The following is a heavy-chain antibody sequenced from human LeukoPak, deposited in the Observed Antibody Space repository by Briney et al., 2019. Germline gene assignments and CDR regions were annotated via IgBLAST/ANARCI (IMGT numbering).Heavy chain of an antibody. Sequence: SETLSLTCAVYGGSFSGYYWSWIRQPPGKGLERIGEINHSGSTNYNPSLKSRVTISVDTSKNQFSLKLSSVTAADTAVYYCARVESGYSSSWYPSRRGYYFDYWGQGTLVTVSS. CDR3: ARVESGYSSSWYPSRRGYYFDY. D-gene: IGHD6-13*01. CDR2: INHSGST. V-gene: IGHV4-34*01. J-gene: IGHJ4*02. CDR1: GGSFSGYY.